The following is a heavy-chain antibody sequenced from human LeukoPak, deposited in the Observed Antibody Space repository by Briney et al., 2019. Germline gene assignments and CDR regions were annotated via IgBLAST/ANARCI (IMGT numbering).Heavy chain of an antibody. D-gene: IGHD6-19*01. CDR1: GFTFSSYA. Sequence: TGGSLRLSCAASGFTFSSYAMSWVRQAPGQGPEWVSGISGHSDSTYHADSVKGRFTISRDNSKNTLYLQMNSLGVEDTAVYYCVKDERFGSGWYWDSWGQGTLITVSS. CDR3: VKDERFGSGWYWDS. CDR2: ISGHSDST. J-gene: IGHJ4*02. V-gene: IGHV3-23*01.